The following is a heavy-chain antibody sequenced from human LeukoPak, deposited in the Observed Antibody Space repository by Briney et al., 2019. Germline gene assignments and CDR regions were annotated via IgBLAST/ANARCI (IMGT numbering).Heavy chain of an antibody. D-gene: IGHD1-1*01. CDR2: IIPIFGTA. J-gene: IGHJ5*02. CDR3: ARGETILNWFDP. Sequence: SVKVSCKASGGTFSSYAISWVRQAPGQGLEWMGGIIPIFGTANYAQKFQGRVTITTDESTSTAYMELSSLRSEDTAVYYCARGETILNWFDPWGQGTLVTVSS. CDR1: GGTFSSYA. V-gene: IGHV1-69*05.